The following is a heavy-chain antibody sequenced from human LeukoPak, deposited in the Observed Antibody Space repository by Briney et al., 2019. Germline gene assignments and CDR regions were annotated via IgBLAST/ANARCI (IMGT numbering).Heavy chain of an antibody. CDR3: ARESGSRSYYYYMDV. J-gene: IGHJ6*03. CDR1: GFTFSTYG. D-gene: IGHD2-2*01. CDR2: ISSTSSYI. Sequence: AGGSLRLSCAASGFTFSTYGMTWVRQAPGKGLEWVSSISSTSSYIYYADSVKGRFTISRDKDKNSVYLQMTSLRAEDTAVYYCARESGSRSYYYYMDVWGKGTTVTVSS. V-gene: IGHV3-21*01.